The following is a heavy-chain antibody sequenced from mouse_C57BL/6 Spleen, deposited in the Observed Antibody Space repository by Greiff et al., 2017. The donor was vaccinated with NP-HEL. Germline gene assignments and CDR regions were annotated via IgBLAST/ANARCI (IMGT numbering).Heavy chain of an antibody. CDR3: AREGGHGNYGYYAMDY. V-gene: IGHV1-18*01. CDR1: GYTFTDYN. J-gene: IGHJ4*01. CDR2: INPNNGGT. Sequence: EVQLQQSGPELVKPGASVKIPCKASGYTFTDYNMDWVKQSHGKSLEWIGDINPNNGGTIYNQKFKGKATLTVDKSSSTAYMELRSLTSEDTAVYYCAREGGHGNYGYYAMDYWGQGTSVTVSS. D-gene: IGHD2-1*01.